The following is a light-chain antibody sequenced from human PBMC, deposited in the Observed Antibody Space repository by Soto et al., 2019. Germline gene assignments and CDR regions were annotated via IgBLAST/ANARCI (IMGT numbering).Light chain of an antibody. J-gene: IGKJ1*01. CDR3: QQSYSTPIT. Sequence: DIQMTQSPSTLSASVGDRVTITCRACQGISSWLAWYQQKPGKAPKLLIYAASSLQSGVPSRFSGSGSGAYFTLSISRLQPEDFGTYYCQQSYSTPITFGQGTKVDIK. CDR2: AAS. CDR1: QGISSW. V-gene: IGKV1-39*01.